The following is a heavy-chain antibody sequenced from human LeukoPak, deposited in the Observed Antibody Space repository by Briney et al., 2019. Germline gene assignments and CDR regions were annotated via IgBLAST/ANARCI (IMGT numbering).Heavy chain of an antibody. Sequence: GGSLRLSCAASGFTFSSYSMNWVRQAPGKGLEWVSSISGRSSYIYYADSMKGRFTISRDNAKNSLYLQMNSLRAEDTAVYYCTRDGSVSYYNYCYYYMDVWGKGTTVTISS. V-gene: IGHV3-21*01. CDR2: ISGRSSYI. CDR1: GFTFSSYS. J-gene: IGHJ6*03. CDR3: TRDGSVSYYNYCYYYMDV. D-gene: IGHD1-26*01.